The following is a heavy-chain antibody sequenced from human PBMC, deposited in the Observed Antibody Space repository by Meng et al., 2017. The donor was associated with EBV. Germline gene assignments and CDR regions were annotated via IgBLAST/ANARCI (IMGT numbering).Heavy chain of an antibody. CDR2: IIPIFGTA. V-gene: IGHV1-69*01. J-gene: IGHJ4*02. D-gene: IGHD3-22*01. CDR1: GGHFSSYA. Sequence: QVQLVQSGAEVKKPGSSVKVSCKVSGGHFSSYAISWVRLAPGQGLEWMGGIIPIFGTANYAQKFQGRVTITADESTSTAYMELSSLRSEDTAVYYCARGRTYYYDSSGYYYKYYFDYWGQGTRGTVSS. CDR3: ARGRTYYYDSSGYYYKYYFDY.